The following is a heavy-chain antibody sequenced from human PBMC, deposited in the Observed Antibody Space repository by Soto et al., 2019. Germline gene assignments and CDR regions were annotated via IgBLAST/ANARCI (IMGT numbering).Heavy chain of an antibody. J-gene: IGHJ4*02. V-gene: IGHV3-23*01. Sequence: HPGGSLRLSCAASGFTSNSDAVSWVRQALGKGLEWVSVINYSGGGTYYADSLEGRFVISRDRSKNTVYLQMHSLRAEDTAVYFCADGGGKSITGWWWAPGHWGQGTLVTVSS. CDR2: INYSGGGT. D-gene: IGHD2-21*01. CDR1: GFTSNSDA. CDR3: ADGGGKSITGWWWAPGH.